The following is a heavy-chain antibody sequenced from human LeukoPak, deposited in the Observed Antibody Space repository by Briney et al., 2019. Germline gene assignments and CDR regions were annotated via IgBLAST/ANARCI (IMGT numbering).Heavy chain of an antibody. CDR3: TKGGYATYFDY. J-gene: IGHJ4*02. Sequence: GGSLRLSCAASGFTFSSYSMNWVRQAPGKGLEWVSGISGSGSSTYYADSVKGRFTTSRDNSKNTQWLQMNSLRVEDTAVYYCTKGGYATYFDYWGQGTLVTVSS. CDR2: ISGSGSST. V-gene: IGHV3-23*01. D-gene: IGHD2-2*01. CDR1: GFTFSSYS.